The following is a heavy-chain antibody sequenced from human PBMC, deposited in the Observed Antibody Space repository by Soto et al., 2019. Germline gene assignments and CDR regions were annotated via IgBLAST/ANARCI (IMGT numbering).Heavy chain of an antibody. D-gene: IGHD3-3*02. CDR2: ISGSGGST. Sequence: EVQLLESGGGLVQPGGSLRLSCAASGFTFSSYAMSWVRQAPGKGLEWVSAISGSGGSTYYADSVKGRFTISRDNSKNTLYLQMNSLRAEDTAVYYCAHLPPRGYYYYYGMDVWGQGTTVTVSS. CDR1: GFTFSSYA. V-gene: IGHV3-23*01. CDR3: AHLPPRGYYYYYGMDV. J-gene: IGHJ6*02.